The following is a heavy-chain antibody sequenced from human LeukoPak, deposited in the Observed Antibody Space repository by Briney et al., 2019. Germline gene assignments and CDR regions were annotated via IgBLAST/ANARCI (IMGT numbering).Heavy chain of an antibody. J-gene: IGHJ4*02. CDR3: ARDVYDNSGYYYKVDY. CDR1: TLTFSSYS. CDR2: ISSSSSYI. Sequence: PGGSLRLSCAASTLTFSSYSMNWVRQAPGKGLEWVSSISSSSSYIYYADSVKGRFTISRDNAKNSLYLQMNSLRAEDTAVYYCARDVYDNSGYYYKVDYWGQGTLVTVSS. V-gene: IGHV3-21*01. D-gene: IGHD3-22*01.